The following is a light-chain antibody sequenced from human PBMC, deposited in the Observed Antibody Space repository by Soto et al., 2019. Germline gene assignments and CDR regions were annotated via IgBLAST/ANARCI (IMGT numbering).Light chain of an antibody. V-gene: IGKV3-15*01. CDR3: QQYHDWPRT. CDR1: QSVSSN. Sequence: EIVMTQSPATLSVSPGERATLSCRASQSVSSNLAWYQQKPGQAPRLLIYGASTRATGIPARFSGSGSGTEFTPPLGRLPSEDFAVYYCQQYHDWPRTFGQGTKVEIK. J-gene: IGKJ1*01. CDR2: GAS.